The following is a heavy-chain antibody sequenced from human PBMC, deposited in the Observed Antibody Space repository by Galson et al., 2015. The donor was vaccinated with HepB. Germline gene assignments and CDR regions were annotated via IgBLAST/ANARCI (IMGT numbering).Heavy chain of an antibody. CDR2: TYYRSKWYN. D-gene: IGHD6-13*01. J-gene: IGHJ6*02. V-gene: IGHV6-1*01. CDR3: ARALRVIAGYYYYYGMDV. CDR1: GDSVSSNSAA. Sequence: CAISGDSVSSNSAAWNWIRQSPSRGLEWLGGTYYRSKWYNDYAVSVKSRITINPDTSKNQFSLQLNSVTPEDTAVYYCARALRVIAGYYYYYGMDVWGQGTTVTVSS.